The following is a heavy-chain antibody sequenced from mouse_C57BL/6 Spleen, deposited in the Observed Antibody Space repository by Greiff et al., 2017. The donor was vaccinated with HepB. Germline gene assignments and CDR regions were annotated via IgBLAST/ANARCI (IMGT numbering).Heavy chain of an antibody. Sequence: QVQLKESGPELVKPGASVKISCKASGYAFSSSWMNWVKQRPGKGLEWIGRIYPGDGDTNYNGKFKGKATLTADKSSSTAYMQLSSLTPEDSAVDFCERGGPIYYDYEYWYVDVWGTGTTVTVSS. CDR1: GYAFSSSW. J-gene: IGHJ1*03. V-gene: IGHV1-82*01. CDR2: IYPGDGDT. D-gene: IGHD2-4*01. CDR3: ERGGPIYYDYEYWYVDV.